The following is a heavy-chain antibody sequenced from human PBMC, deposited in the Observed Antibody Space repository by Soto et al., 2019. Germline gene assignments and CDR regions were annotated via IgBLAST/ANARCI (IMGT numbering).Heavy chain of an antibody. J-gene: IGHJ4*02. CDR3: ARDLTYDSIGYYRIHFDS. CDR1: GFTFISYS. V-gene: IGHV3-21*01. D-gene: IGHD3-22*01. Sequence: GSLMLSCAASGFTFISYSMTWVRQAPGKWLEWVSSISSSSSYIYYADSVKGRFTISRDNAKNSLYLQMNSLSAEDTAVYYCARDLTYDSIGYYRIHFDSWGQRHLATVSS. CDR2: ISSSSSYI.